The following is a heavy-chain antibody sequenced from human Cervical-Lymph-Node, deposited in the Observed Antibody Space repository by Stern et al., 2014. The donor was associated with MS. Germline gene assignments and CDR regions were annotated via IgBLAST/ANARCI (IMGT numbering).Heavy chain of an antibody. D-gene: IGHD5-24*01. Sequence: QITLKESGPMLVKPTQTLTLTCTLSGFSIRTNGVGVGWIRQPPGKALEGLGIIYWDDDKRYSPSLYSRLAITKDTSKNQVILSLTNMDPADTATYFCAPRRDGFSSYYFDSWGQGARVIVSS. J-gene: IGHJ4*02. CDR1: GFSIRTNGVG. CDR2: IYWDDDK. V-gene: IGHV2-5*02. CDR3: APRRDGFSSYYFDS.